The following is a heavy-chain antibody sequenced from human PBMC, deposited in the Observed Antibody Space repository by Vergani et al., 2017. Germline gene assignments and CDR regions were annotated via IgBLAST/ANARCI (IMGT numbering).Heavy chain of an antibody. CDR2: IYYSGST. V-gene: IGHV4-59*01. CDR1: GGSISSYY. Sequence: QVQLQESGPGLVKPSETLSLTCTVSGGSISSYYWSWIRQPPGKGLEWIGYIYYSGSTNSNPSLKSRVTISVDTSKNQFSLKLSSVTAADTAVYYCARGNPLARWELLRLTSLNFDYWGQGTLVTVSS. CDR3: ARGNPLARWELLRLTSLNFDY. D-gene: IGHD1-26*01. J-gene: IGHJ4*02.